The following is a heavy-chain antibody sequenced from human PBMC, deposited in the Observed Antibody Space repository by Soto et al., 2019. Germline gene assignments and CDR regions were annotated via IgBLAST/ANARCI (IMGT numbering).Heavy chain of an antibody. J-gene: IGHJ5*02. CDR3: AGGVLSGSYYNWFDP. V-gene: IGHV1-2*02. CDR1: GYTFTGYY. D-gene: IGHD1-26*01. Sequence: QVQLVQSGAEVKKPGASVKVSCKASGYTFTGYYMHWVRQAPGQGLEWMGWINPNSGCTDYAQKFQGRVTMTRDTSISTAYMELSRLRSDDTAVYYCAGGVLSGSYYNWFDPWGQGTPVTVSS. CDR2: INPNSGCT.